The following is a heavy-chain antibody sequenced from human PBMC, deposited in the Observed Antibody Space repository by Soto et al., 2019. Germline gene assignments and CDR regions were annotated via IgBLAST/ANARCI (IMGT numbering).Heavy chain of an antibody. J-gene: IGHJ4*02. CDR2: IYYSGST. CDR1: GGCISSYY. CDR3: ARQRRGYSSSWYVYFDY. Sequence: SETLSLTCTVSGGCISSYYWSWIRQPPGKGLEWIGYIYYSGSTNYNPSLKSRVTISVDTSKNQFSLKLSSVTAADTAVYYCARQRRGYSSSWYVYFDYWGQGTLVTVSS. V-gene: IGHV4-59*08. D-gene: IGHD6-13*01.